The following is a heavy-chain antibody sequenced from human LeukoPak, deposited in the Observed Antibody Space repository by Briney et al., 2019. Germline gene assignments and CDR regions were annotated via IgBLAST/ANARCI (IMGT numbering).Heavy chain of an antibody. D-gene: IGHD3-10*01. CDR3: ARHGWFGELQDAFDI. J-gene: IGHJ3*02. V-gene: IGHV3-21*01. Sequence: GGSLRLSCAASGFTFDDYGMSWVRQAPGKGLEWVSSISSSSSYIYYADSVKGRFTISRDNAKNSLYLQMNSLRAEDTAVYYCARHGWFGELQDAFDIWGQGTMVTVSS. CDR2: ISSSSSYI. CDR1: GFTFDDYG.